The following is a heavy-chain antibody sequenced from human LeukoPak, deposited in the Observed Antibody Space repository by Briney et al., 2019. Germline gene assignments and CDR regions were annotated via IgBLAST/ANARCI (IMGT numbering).Heavy chain of an antibody. D-gene: IGHD3-16*01. CDR3: ARAAFYDDVTGSYLLPHAFDI. CDR2: INPDTGGT. J-gene: IGHJ3*02. CDR1: GYSRYTFTDYY. Sequence: ASVKVSCKASGYSRYTFTDYYMHWVRQAPGQGLEWMGRINPDTGGTNYIQKFQGRVTMTRDKSISTVYMELSRLRSDDTAVYYCARAAFYDDVTGSYLLPHAFDIWGQGTMLTVSS. V-gene: IGHV1-2*06.